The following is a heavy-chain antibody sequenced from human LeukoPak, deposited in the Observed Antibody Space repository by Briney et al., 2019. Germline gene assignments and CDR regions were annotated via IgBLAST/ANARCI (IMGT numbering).Heavy chain of an antibody. CDR2: ISGSGGST. CDR1: GFTFSSYA. D-gene: IGHD3-3*01. CDR3: ASWSGVANLGIYMDV. Sequence: TGGSLRLSCAASGFTFSSYAMSWVRQAPGKGLEWVSAISGSGGSTYYADSVKGRFTISRDNAKNSLYLQMNSLRAEDTAVYYCASWSGVANLGIYMDVWGKGTTVTVSS. V-gene: IGHV3-23*01. J-gene: IGHJ6*03.